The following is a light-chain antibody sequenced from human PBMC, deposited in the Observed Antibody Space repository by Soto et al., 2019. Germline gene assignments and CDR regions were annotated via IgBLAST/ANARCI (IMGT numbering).Light chain of an antibody. V-gene: IGKV1-5*03. J-gene: IGKJ2*01. CDR3: QQYSSFPYT. CDR1: QSIGTW. CDR2: KAS. Sequence: DIQMTQSPSTLATSVGDRVTITSRASQSIGTWLAWYQQIPGKAPKLLISKASTLESGVPSRFSGSGSGTEFTLTISSLQPGDFVTYYCQQYSSFPYTFGRGTNLEI.